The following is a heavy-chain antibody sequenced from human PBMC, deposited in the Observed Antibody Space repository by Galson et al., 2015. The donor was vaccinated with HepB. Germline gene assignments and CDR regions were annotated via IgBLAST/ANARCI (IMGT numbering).Heavy chain of an antibody. CDR2: IWYDGSNK. V-gene: IGHV3-33*01. D-gene: IGHD6-13*01. Sequence: SLRLSCAASGLTFSSYGMHWVRQAPGKGLEWVAVIWYDGSNKNYADSVKGRFSIFRDNSKNTLYLQMNSLRAEGTAVYYCARERINIADEGSALDIWGQGTMVTVSS. CDR3: ARERINIADEGSALDI. CDR1: GLTFSSYG. J-gene: IGHJ3*02.